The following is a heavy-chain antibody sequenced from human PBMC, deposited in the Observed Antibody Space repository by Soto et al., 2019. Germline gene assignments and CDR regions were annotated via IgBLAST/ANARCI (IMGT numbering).Heavy chain of an antibody. CDR2: INPNSGGT. CDR1: GYTFTGYY. V-gene: IGHV1-2*02. Sequence: ASVKVSCKASGYTFTGYYMHWVRQAPGQGLEWMGWINPNSGGTNYAQKFQGRVTMTRDTSISTAYMELSRLRSDDTAVYYCARAAPKDSQRLSEPFDYWGQGTLVTVSS. J-gene: IGHJ4*02. D-gene: IGHD3-16*01. CDR3: ARAAPKDSQRLSEPFDY.